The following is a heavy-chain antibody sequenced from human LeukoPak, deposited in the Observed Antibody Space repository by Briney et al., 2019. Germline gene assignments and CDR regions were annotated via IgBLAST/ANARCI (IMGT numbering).Heavy chain of an antibody. CDR3: ARDSSSSWFYT. D-gene: IGHD2-2*01. V-gene: IGHV4-39*07. CDR1: GGSISSSSYY. J-gene: IGHJ5*02. CDR2: IYYSGST. Sequence: NPSETLSLTCTVSGGSISSSSYYWGWIRQPPGKGLEWIGSIYYSGSTYYNPSLKSRVTISVDTSKSQFSLDLTSVTAADTAVYYCARDSSSSWFYTWGQGALVTVSS.